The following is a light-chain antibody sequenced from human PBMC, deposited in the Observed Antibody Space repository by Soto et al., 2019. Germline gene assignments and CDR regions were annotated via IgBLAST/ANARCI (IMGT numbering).Light chain of an antibody. Sequence: QAVVTQPPSASETPGQRVTISCSGSSSNIGRNYVSWYQQVPGTAPKLVILRNSRRASGVPDRFSGSKSGTSASLAISGLRSEDEADYYCATWDDSLSGHVIFGGGTQLTVL. CDR2: RNS. J-gene: IGLJ2*01. CDR1: SSNIGRNY. CDR3: ATWDDSLSGHVI. V-gene: IGLV1-47*01.